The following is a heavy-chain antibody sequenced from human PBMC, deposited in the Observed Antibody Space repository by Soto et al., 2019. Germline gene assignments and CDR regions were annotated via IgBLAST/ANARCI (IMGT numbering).Heavy chain of an antibody. J-gene: IGHJ4*02. CDR1: EFPFIGYI. CDR2: ISSSSSYI. D-gene: IGHD3-3*01. Sequence: PGGSLRHSGAASEFPFIGYIMNWVRQAPGKGLEWVSSISSSSSYIYYADSVKGRFTISRDNAKNSLYLQMNSLRAEDTAVYYCARGLVLRFLEWLSPLGYWGQGTLVTVS. V-gene: IGHV3-21*01. CDR3: ARGLVLRFLEWLSPLGY.